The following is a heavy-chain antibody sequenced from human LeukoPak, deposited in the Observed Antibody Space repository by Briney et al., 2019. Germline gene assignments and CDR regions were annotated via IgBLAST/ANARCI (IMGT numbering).Heavy chain of an antibody. V-gene: IGHV3-53*01. D-gene: IGHD6-13*01. CDR3: FPGYWRGGGGY. CDR1: GFTVSSNY. CDR2: IYSGGST. J-gene: IGHJ4*02. Sequence: GGSLRLSCAASGFTVSSNYMSWVRQAPGKGLEWVSVIYSGGSTYYADSVKGRFTISRDNSKNTLYLQMNSPRAEDTAVYYCFPGYWRGGGGYWGQGTLVTVSS.